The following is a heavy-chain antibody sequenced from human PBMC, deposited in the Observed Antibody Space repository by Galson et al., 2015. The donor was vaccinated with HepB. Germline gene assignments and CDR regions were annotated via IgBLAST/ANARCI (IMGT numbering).Heavy chain of an antibody. CDR2: IIPIFGTA. Sequence: SVKVSCKASGGTFSSYSFNWVRQAPGQGLEWMGGIIPIFGTANYAQKFQGKVTIIADASTSTAHMELSGLISEDTAVYYCARGPPTGTNWWFDPWGQGTLVTVSS. D-gene: IGHD1-7*01. CDR1: GGTFSSYS. J-gene: IGHJ5*02. V-gene: IGHV1-69*13. CDR3: ARGPPTGTNWWFDP.